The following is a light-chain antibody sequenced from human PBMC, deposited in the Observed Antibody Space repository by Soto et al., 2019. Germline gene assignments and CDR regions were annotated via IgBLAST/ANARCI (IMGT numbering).Light chain of an antibody. CDR2: KAS. CDR3: HQYNSYPS. J-gene: IGKJ5*01. Sequence: DIQMTQSPSTLSAPVGDRVTITCRASPSISSWLAWYQQKPGKAPKLLIYKASSLESGVPSRFGGSGSGTEFTLTICCLQPDEFAAYYCHQYNSYPSFGQGTRLLIK. V-gene: IGKV1-5*03. CDR1: PSISSW.